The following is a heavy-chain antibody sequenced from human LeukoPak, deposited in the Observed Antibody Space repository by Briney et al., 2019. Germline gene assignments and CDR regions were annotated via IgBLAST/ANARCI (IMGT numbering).Heavy chain of an antibody. Sequence: GGSLRLSCAASGFTFSSYAMSWVRQAPGKGLEWVSAISGSGGSTYYADSVKGRFTISRDNSKNTLYLQMNSLRAEDMAVYYCAKDPDYYYYYMDVWGKGTTVTVSS. CDR2: ISGSGGST. J-gene: IGHJ6*03. CDR1: GFTFSSYA. CDR3: AKDPDYYYYYMDV. V-gene: IGHV3-23*01.